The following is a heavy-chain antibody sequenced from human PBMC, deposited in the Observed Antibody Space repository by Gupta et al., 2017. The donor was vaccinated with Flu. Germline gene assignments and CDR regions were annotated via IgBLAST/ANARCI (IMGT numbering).Heavy chain of an antibody. Sequence: EVQLVESGGGLVQPGGSLRLSCAASGFTFISYEMNWVRQAPGKGLEWVSYISSSGSTRYYADSVKGRFTIPRDNAKNSLYLQMNSLRAEDTAVYYCAGSDYGRTNWYFDLWGRGTLVTVSS. CDR1: GFTFISYE. D-gene: IGHD4-17*01. J-gene: IGHJ2*01. CDR3: AGSDYGRTNWYFDL. V-gene: IGHV3-48*03. CDR2: ISSSGSTR.